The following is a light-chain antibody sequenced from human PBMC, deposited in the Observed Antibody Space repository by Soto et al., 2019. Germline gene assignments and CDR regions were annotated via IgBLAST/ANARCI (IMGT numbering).Light chain of an antibody. V-gene: IGLV2-8*01. CDR2: EVN. Sequence: QTVLTQPPSASGSPGRSVTISCTGTSSDIGGYNYVSWYQQHPGKAPKHMIYEVNKRPSGVPDRFSGSKSGNSASLTVSGLQAEDEADYYCASHAGRKNIIFGGGTKLTVL. J-gene: IGLJ2*01. CDR1: SSDIGGYNY. CDR3: ASHAGRKNII.